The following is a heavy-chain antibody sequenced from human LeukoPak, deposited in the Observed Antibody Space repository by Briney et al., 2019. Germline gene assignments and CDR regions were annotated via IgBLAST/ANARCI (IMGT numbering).Heavy chain of an antibody. CDR2: IRSKAYGGTT. J-gene: IGHJ3*02. CDR1: AFTFGVFP. D-gene: IGHD1-26*01. V-gene: IGHV3-49*03. CDR3: TREGIWETQDAFDI. Sequence: GGSLRPSCPLSAFTFGVFPMGCFRQLPGRGRGWEGLIRSKAYGGTTEYAASVKGRFTISRDDSKSIAYLQMNSLKTEDTAVYYCTREGIWETQDAFDIWGQGTMVTVSS.